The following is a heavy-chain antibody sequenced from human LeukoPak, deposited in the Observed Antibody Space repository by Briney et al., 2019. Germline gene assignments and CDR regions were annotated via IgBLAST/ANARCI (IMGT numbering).Heavy chain of an antibody. J-gene: IGHJ4*02. CDR1: GGSLSSCSYY. V-gene: IGHV4-39*01. CDR2: IYYSGST. D-gene: IGHD2-2*03. Sequence: SEPLSLTCTVSGGSLSSCSYYWGWIRQPLGKGLEWIGSIYYSGSTYYNPSLKSRVTISVDTSKNQFSLKLSSVTAADTAVYYCASRGYCSSTSCWYYFDYWGQGTLVTVSS. CDR3: ASRGYCSSTSCWYYFDY.